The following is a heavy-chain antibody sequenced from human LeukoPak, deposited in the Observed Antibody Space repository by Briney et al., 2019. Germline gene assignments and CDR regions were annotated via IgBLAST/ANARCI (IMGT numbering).Heavy chain of an antibody. CDR3: ARASLWYCSSTSCYKPHFDP. CDR2: ISAYNGNT. D-gene: IGHD2-2*02. Sequence: ASVKVSCKASGYTFTSYGISWVRQAPGQGLEWMAWISAYNGNTNYAQKLQGRVTMTTDTSTSTAYMELRSLRSDDTAVYYCARASLWYCSSTSCYKPHFDPWGQGTLVTVSS. V-gene: IGHV1-18*01. CDR1: GYTFTSYG. J-gene: IGHJ5*02.